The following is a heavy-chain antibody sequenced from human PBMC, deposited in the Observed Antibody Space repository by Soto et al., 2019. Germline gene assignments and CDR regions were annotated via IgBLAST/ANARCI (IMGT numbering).Heavy chain of an antibody. V-gene: IGHV4-34*01. Sequence: QVQLQQWGAGLLKPSETLSLTCAVYGGSFSGYYWSWIRQPPGKGLEWIGEINHSGSTNYNPSLRSRAPISVYTSENQFSLKLSSVTAANTAVYYCARGLRLGELLSWCPGILVTVSS. CDR1: GGSFSGYY. CDR3: ARGLRLGELLS. CDR2: INHSGST. J-gene: IGHJ5*02. D-gene: IGHD3-10*01.